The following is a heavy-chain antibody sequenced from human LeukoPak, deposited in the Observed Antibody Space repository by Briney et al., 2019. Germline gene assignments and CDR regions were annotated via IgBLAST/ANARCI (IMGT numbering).Heavy chain of an antibody. CDR2: IYHSGST. D-gene: IGHD6-13*01. Sequence: SETLSLTCAVSGYSISSGYYWGWIRQPPGKGLEWIGSIYHSGSTYYNPSLKSRVTMSVDTSKNQFSLKLSSVTAADTAVYYCARQAAAGYDAFDICGQGTMDTVSS. CDR1: GYSISSGYY. V-gene: IGHV4-38-2*01. J-gene: IGHJ3*02. CDR3: ARQAAAGYDAFDI.